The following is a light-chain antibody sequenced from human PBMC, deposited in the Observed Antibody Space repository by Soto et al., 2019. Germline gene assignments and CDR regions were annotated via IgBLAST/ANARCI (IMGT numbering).Light chain of an antibody. Sequence: QSVLTQPPSVSAAPGQKVTISCSGSSSNIGNNYVSWYQQLPGTAPKLLIYEVINRPSGVSDRFSGSKSGNTASLTISGLQSEDEADYYCNSYTTSNTFVFGSGTKVTVL. V-gene: IGLV1-51*01. CDR3: NSYTTSNTFV. CDR2: EVI. J-gene: IGLJ1*01. CDR1: SSNIGNNY.